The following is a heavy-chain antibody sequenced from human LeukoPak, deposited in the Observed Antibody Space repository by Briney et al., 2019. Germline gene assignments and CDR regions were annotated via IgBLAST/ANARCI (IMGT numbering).Heavy chain of an antibody. J-gene: IGHJ4*02. D-gene: IGHD4-17*01. CDR3: VRSFYGDHPY. Sequence: PGGSLRLSCAASGFTLSTYDMHWVRQGPGEGLEWVAAVGTSGHTFYPDSVKGQFTISRGNARNSVYLQMNSLRAGDTAVYYCVRSFYGDHPYWGQGTLVTVSS. CDR1: GFTLSTYD. V-gene: IGHV3-13*01. CDR2: VGTSGHT.